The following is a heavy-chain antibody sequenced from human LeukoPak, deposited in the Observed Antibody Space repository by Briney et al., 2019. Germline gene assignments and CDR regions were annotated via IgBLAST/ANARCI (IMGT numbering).Heavy chain of an antibody. CDR3: ARGLNIAVADNNWFDP. CDR1: GYTFTSYY. CDR2: INPSGGST. Sequence: ASVKVSCKASGYTFTSYYMHWVRQAPGQGLEWMGIINPSGGSTSYAQKFQGRVTMTRDMSTSTVYVELSSLRSEDTAVYYCARGLNIAVADNNWFDPWGQGTLVTVSS. V-gene: IGHV1-46*01. J-gene: IGHJ5*02. D-gene: IGHD6-19*01.